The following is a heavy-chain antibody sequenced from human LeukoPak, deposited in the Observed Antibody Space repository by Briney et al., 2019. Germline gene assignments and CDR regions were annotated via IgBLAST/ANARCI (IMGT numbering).Heavy chain of an antibody. V-gene: IGHV4-31*03. CDR1: GGSISSGGYY. Sequence: PSQTLSLTCTVSGGSISSGGYYWSWIRQHPGKGLEWIGYIYYSGSTNYNPSLKSRVTISVDTSKNQFSLKLSSVTAADTAVYYCARRAPFYYGMDVWGQGTTVTVSS. J-gene: IGHJ6*02. CDR2: IYYSGST. CDR3: ARRAPFYYGMDV.